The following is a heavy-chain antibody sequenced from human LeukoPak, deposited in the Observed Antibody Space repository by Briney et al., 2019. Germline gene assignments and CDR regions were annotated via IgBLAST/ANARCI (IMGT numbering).Heavy chain of an antibody. CDR3: ARETPTSPPSQLDP. Sequence: SVKVSCKASGGTFSSYAISWVRQAPGQGLEWMGRIIPILGIANYAQKFQGRVTITADKSTSTAYMELSSLRSEDTAVYYCARETPTSPPSQLDPWGQGTLVTVSS. V-gene: IGHV1-69*04. CDR2: IIPILGIA. J-gene: IGHJ5*02. CDR1: GGTFSSYA. D-gene: IGHD2-2*01.